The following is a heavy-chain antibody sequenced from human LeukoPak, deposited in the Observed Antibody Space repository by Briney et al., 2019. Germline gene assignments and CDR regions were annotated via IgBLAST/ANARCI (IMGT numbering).Heavy chain of an antibody. CDR2: ISSSSSYI. D-gene: IGHD5-18*01. CDR1: GFTFSSYS. V-gene: IGHV3-21*01. J-gene: IGHJ4*02. CDR3: ARGTQLSSDYFDY. Sequence: GGSLRLSCAASGFTFSSYSMNWVRQAPGKGLEWVSSISSSSSYIYYADSVKGRFTISRDNAKNSLYLQMNSLRAEDTAVYSCARGTQLSSDYFDYWGQGTLVTVSS.